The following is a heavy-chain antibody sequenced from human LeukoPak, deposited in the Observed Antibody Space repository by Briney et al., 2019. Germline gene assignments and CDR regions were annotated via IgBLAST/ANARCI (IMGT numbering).Heavy chain of an antibody. CDR2: IYPGDSDT. CDR1: GYSFTSYW. V-gene: IGHV5-51*01. Sequence: GESLKISCKGSGYSFTSYWIGWVRQMPGKGLEWMGIIYPGDSDTRYSPSFQGQVTISADKSISTAYLQWSSLKASDTAMYYCARSRRYNWIDVMAFDIWGQGTMVTVSS. CDR3: ARSRRYNWIDVMAFDI. J-gene: IGHJ3*02. D-gene: IGHD1-20*01.